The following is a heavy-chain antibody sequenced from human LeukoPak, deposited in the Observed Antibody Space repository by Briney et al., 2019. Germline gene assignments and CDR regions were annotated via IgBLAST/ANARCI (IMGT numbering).Heavy chain of an antibody. J-gene: IGHJ4*02. V-gene: IGHV1-2*06. CDR2: INANSGDP. D-gene: IGHD4-17*01. CDR3: ARVMKATVRTSNFDY. CDR1: GYTFTDYY. Sequence: ASVKVSCKASGYTFTDYYMYWVRQAPGQGLEWMGRINANSGDPFYAQKFQGRVTMTRDTSISTAYMELSRLRSDDTAVYYCARVMKATVRTSNFDYWGQGTLVTVSS.